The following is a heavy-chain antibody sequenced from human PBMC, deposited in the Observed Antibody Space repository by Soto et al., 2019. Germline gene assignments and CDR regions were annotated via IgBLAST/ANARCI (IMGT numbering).Heavy chain of an antibody. CDR3: ARGGTPIGY. Sequence: QVHLVQSGAEVKKPGASVKVSCTASGYTFTNFGISWVRQAPGQGLEWMGWISAYNGNTNYAQKFQGRVTMTTDTSTSPAYMGLRSLRSDGTSVYYSARGGTPIGYWGQGTLVTVSS. D-gene: IGHD2-15*01. CDR2: ISAYNGNT. V-gene: IGHV1-18*01. J-gene: IGHJ4*02. CDR1: GYTFTNFG.